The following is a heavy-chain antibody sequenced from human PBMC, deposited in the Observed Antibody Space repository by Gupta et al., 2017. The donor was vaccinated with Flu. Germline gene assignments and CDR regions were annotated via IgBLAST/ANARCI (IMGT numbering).Heavy chain of an antibody. V-gene: IGHV3-33*01. Sequence: QVQLVESGGGVVQPGRSLRLSCAASGFTFRSYGMHWVRQAPGKGLEWVAVIWYDGSNKYYADSVKGRFTISRDNSKNTLYLQMNSLRAEDTAVYYCARDGGIAATLDYWGQGTLVTVSS. J-gene: IGHJ4*02. CDR1: GFTFRSYG. CDR3: ARDGGIAATLDY. CDR2: IWYDGSNK. D-gene: IGHD6-13*01.